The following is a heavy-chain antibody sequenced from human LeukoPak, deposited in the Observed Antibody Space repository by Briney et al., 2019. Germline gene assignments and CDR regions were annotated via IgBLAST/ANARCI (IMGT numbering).Heavy chain of an antibody. Sequence: SETLSLTCTVSGGSISSSNSYWGWIRQPPGKGLEWIGSVYYSGRTYNNPSLKSRVTTSVDASKNQFFLKLSSVTAADTAVYYCASYESGTMLAIWGQGTMVTVSS. D-gene: IGHD2-2*01. V-gene: IGHV4-39*07. CDR2: VYYSGRT. CDR1: GGSISSSNSY. CDR3: ASYESGTMLAI. J-gene: IGHJ3*02.